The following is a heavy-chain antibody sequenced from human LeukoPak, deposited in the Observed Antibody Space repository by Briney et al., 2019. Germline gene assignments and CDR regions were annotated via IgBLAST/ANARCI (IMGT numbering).Heavy chain of an antibody. J-gene: IGHJ3*02. CDR3: ASGGDYYDFWSGYYSPASAFDI. Sequence: PSETLSLTCTVSGGSISSYYWSWIRQPPGKGLEWIGYIYYSGSTNYNPSLKSRVTISVDTSKNQSSLKLSSVTAADTAVYYCASGGDYYDFWSGYYSPASAFDIWGQGTMVTVSS. D-gene: IGHD3-3*01. V-gene: IGHV4-59*01. CDR1: GGSISSYY. CDR2: IYYSGST.